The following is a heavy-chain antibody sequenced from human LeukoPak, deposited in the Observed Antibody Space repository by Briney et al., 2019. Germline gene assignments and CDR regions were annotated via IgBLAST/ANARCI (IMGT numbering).Heavy chain of an antibody. CDR3: TASPHPFDY. CDR1: GFTFSSYA. Sequence: GGSLRLSCAASGFTFSSYAMSWVRQAPGKGLEWVSAISGSGGRTCYADSVKGRFTISRDNSRNTLYLQMNSLRAEDTAVYYCTASPHPFDYWGQGTLVTVSS. CDR2: ISGSGGRT. J-gene: IGHJ4*02. V-gene: IGHV3-23*01. D-gene: IGHD5-18*01.